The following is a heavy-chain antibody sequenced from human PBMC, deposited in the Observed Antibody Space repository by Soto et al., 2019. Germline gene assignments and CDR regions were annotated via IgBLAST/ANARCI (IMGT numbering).Heavy chain of an antibody. CDR3: ARDLSGCGLTNGHFGVDV. Sequence: QVRLVQSGTEVKKPGASVMVSCKATGYTFANYAIHWVRQAPGQDFEWMGWINAGNGNTRTSQKFKGRVTFTRDTSATTAHLEVGSLTFEDTAVYYCARDLSGCGLTNGHFGVDVWGQGTTVIVSS. CDR1: GYTFANYA. CDR2: INAGNGNT. V-gene: IGHV1-3*01. D-gene: IGHD2-21*01. J-gene: IGHJ6*02.